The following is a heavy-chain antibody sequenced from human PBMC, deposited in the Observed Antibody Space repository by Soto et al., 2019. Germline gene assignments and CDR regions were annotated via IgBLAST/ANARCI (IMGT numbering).Heavy chain of an antibody. V-gene: IGHV4-39*01. CDR3: ARQGSY. Sequence: QLQLQESGPGLVKPSETLSLTCNVSGVSISDTSYYWGWIRQPPGKGLEWIGTIYFNGNTFDNQSLKSRLTISVDTSKNQISLRLTSVTAADTAVYYCARQGSYWGQGTLVAVSS. J-gene: IGHJ4*02. CDR1: GVSISDTSYY. CDR2: IYFNGNT.